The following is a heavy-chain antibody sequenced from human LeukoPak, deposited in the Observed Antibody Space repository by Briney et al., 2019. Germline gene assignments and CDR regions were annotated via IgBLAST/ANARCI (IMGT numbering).Heavy chain of an antibody. CDR2: IYYGVST. J-gene: IGHJ4*02. CDR1: GGSISSSTYY. Sequence: SETLSLTCTVSGGSISSSTYYWAWIRQPPGKGLEWIGSIYYGVSTYYNPSLKSRVTISVDTSKGHFSLNLSSVTAADTAVYYCARQWLTPYYFDCWGQGTLVTVSS. D-gene: IGHD6-19*01. CDR3: ARQWLTPYYFDC. V-gene: IGHV4-39*01.